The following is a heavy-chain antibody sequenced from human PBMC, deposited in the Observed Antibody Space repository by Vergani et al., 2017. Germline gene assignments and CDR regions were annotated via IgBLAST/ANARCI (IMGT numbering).Heavy chain of an antibody. D-gene: IGHD5-12*01. CDR3: TKGSRGYTGYFFDY. Sequence: EVDLVESGGGLAQPGGSLRLSCAASGFTVSSNYMSWVRQAPGKGLEWVSVIYSGGSTYYADSVKGRFIISRDNSKNTLHLQMNSLRADDTAVYYCTKGSRGYTGYFFDYWGQGTLATVSS. V-gene: IGHV3-66*01. J-gene: IGHJ4*02. CDR1: GFTVSSNY. CDR2: IYSGGST.